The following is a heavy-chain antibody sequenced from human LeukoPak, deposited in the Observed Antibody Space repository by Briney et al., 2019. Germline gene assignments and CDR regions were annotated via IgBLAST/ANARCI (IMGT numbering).Heavy chain of an antibody. CDR3: ARALESIAAAGTDY. J-gene: IGHJ4*02. CDR1: GFTFSSYT. V-gene: IGHV3-21*01. Sequence: GGSLRLSCAASGFTFSSYTMNWVRQAPGKGLEWVSSISISSTYIYYADSVKGRFTISRDNAKNSLYLQMNSLRAEDTAVYYCARALESIAAAGTDYWGQGTLVTVSS. D-gene: IGHD6-13*01. CDR2: ISISSTYI.